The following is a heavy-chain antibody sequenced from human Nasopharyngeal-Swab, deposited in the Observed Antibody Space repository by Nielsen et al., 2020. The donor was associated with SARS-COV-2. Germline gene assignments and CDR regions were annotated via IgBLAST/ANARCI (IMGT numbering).Heavy chain of an antibody. J-gene: IGHJ6*02. CDR1: GFTSNNSN. CDR2: ISSSSSYI. V-gene: IGHV3-21*01. D-gene: IGHD3-3*01. CDR3: ARDGLDYDFWSAYFMDV. Sequence: GGSLRLSCEASGFTSNNSNFNWVRKAPGKGLEWVSSISSSSSYIYYANSVKGRFTISRDNAKNSLYLQMNNLRAEDTTVYYCARDGLDYDFWSAYFMDVWGQGTTVTVSS.